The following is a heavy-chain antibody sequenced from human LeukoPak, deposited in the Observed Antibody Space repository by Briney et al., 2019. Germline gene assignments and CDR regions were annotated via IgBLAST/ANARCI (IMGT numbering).Heavy chain of an antibody. CDR1: GVPISTTSYY. D-gene: IGHD3-3*01. Sequence: PSETLSLTCTVSGVPISTTSYYWGWIRQPPGKGLEWIGNIYYSGSTNYNPSLKSRVTISIDPSNNQFSLKLSSVTAADTAVYFCASPTIFGVVPAGPWGQGASVIVSS. CDR3: ASPTIFGVVPAGP. J-gene: IGHJ5*02. CDR2: IYYSGST. V-gene: IGHV4-39*01.